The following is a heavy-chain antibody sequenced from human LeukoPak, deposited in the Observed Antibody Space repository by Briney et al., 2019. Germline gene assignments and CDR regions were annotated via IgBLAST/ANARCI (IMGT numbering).Heavy chain of an antibody. D-gene: IGHD3-3*01. CDR1: GGSISSSSYY. V-gene: IGHV4-39*01. CDR3: ARSPRSLSLTIFGGNYYYYMDV. J-gene: IGHJ6*03. CDR2: IYYSGST. Sequence: PSETLFLTCTVSGGSISSSSYYWGWIRQPPGKGLEWIGSIYYSGSTYYNPSLKSRVTISVDTSKNQFSLKLSSVTAADTAVYYCARSPRSLSLTIFGGNYYYYMDVWGKGTTVTVSS.